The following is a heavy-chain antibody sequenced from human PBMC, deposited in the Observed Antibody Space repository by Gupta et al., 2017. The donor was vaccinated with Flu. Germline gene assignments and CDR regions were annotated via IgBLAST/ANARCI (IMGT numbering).Heavy chain of an antibody. V-gene: IGHV4-39*01. D-gene: IGHD3-22*01. J-gene: IGHJ4*02. Sequence: QLQLQASGPGLVKPSETLSLTCTVSGGSISSGDYFWGWIRQSPGKGLEWIGSIYYSGITYYNPSLKSRVTMSLDTSKNQFSLKLSSVTAADTAVYYCARRAYFDSGFLYYFDYWGQGTLVTVSS. CDR1: GGSISSGDYF. CDR3: ARRAYFDSGFLYYFDY. CDR2: IYYSGIT.